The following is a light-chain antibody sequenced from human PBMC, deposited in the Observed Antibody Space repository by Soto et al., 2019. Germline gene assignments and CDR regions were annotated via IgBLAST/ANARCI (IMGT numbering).Light chain of an antibody. CDR3: SSHTSNNTRV. CDR1: SSVVGAYNY. J-gene: IGLJ1*01. Sequence: QSVLAQPASVSGSPGQSIAISCTGTSSVVGAYNYVSWYQQHPGKAPKLIIYDVSNRPSGVSNRFSGSKSGNTASLTISELQAEDEADYYCSSHTSNNTRVFGTGTKVTVL. CDR2: DVS. V-gene: IGLV2-14*01.